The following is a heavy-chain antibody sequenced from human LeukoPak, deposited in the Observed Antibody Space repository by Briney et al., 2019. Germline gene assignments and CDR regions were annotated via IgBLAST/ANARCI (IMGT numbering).Heavy chain of an antibody. CDR1: GGSISSYY. V-gene: IGHV4-59*12. CDR2: IYYSGST. J-gene: IGHJ5*02. Sequence: SETLSLTCTVSGGSISSYYWSWIRQPPGKGLEWIGYIYYSGSTNSNPSLKSRVTISVDTSKNQFSLKLSSVTAADTAVYYCARDAAAYNWFDPWGQGTLVTVSS. CDR3: ARDAAAYNWFDP. D-gene: IGHD2-2*01.